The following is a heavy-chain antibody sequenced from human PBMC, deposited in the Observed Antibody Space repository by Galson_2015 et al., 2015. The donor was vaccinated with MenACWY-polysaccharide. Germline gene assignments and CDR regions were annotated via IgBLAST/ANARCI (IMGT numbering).Heavy chain of an antibody. CDR2: IFWDDNK. Sequence: PALVKPTQTLTLTCSFSGFSLTSSGVGVGWVRQPPGKALEWLAIIFWDDNKNYRPSLKSGLTITKGTSRNQVVLTLTNVDPVDTATYYCAHTMGIQVPARKWGQGILVTVSS. V-gene: IGHV2-5*02. CDR3: AHTMGIQVPARK. J-gene: IGHJ4*02. CDR1: GFSLTSSGVG. D-gene: IGHD6-19*01.